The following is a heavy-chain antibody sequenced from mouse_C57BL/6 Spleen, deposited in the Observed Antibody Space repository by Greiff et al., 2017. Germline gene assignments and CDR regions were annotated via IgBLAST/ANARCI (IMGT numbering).Heavy chain of an antibody. Sequence: VQLKESGPGLVKPSQSLSLTCSVTGYSITSGYYWNWIRQFPGNKLEWMGYISYDGSNNYNPSLKNRISITRDTSKNQFFLKLNSVTTEDTATYYCARERGYDYVYYFDYWGQGTTLTVSS. D-gene: IGHD2-4*01. J-gene: IGHJ2*01. CDR3: ARERGYDYVYYFDY. V-gene: IGHV3-6*01. CDR1: GYSITSGYY. CDR2: ISYDGSN.